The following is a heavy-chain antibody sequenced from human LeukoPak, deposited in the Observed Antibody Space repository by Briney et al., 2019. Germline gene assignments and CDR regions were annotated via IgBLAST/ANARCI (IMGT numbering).Heavy chain of an antibody. Sequence: ASVKVSCKASGGTFSSYAISWVRQAPGQGLEWMGGIIPIFGTANYAQKFQGRVTITADESTSTAYMELSSLRSEDTAVYYCASAPVLQYFDWPSSFQHWGQGTLVTVSS. V-gene: IGHV1-69*13. CDR1: GGTFSSYA. D-gene: IGHD3-9*01. CDR3: ASAPVLQYFDWPSSFQH. CDR2: IIPIFGTA. J-gene: IGHJ1*01.